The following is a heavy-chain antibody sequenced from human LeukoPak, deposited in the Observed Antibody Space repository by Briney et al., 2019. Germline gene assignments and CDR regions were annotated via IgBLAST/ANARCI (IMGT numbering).Heavy chain of an antibody. CDR1: GYTFTSFG. CDR3: ARGSIESGSYYYYFDY. CDR2: ISAYNGNT. V-gene: IGHV1-18*01. J-gene: IGHJ4*02. D-gene: IGHD1-26*01. Sequence: ASVKVSCKASGYTFTSFGITWVRQAPGQGLEWMGWISAYNGNTNYAQNLQGRVTMTTDTSTNTAYMELSRLRSDDTAVYYCARGSIESGSYYYYFDYWGQGTLVTVSS.